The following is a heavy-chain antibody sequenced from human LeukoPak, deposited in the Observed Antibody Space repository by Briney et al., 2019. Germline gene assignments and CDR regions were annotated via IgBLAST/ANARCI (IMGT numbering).Heavy chain of an antibody. CDR2: FCYIGST. CDR1: GGSISSSSSF. J-gene: IGHJ5*02. V-gene: IGHV4-39*01. Sequence: SETLSLTCTVSGGSISSSSSFWAWIRQPPGKGLEWIGSFCYIGSTYYNPSLKSRVTISVDTSKNQLSLKLNSVTAADTAVYYCARSLSLSGNTNWFDPWGQGTLVTVSS. D-gene: IGHD1-26*01. CDR3: ARSLSLSGNTNWFDP.